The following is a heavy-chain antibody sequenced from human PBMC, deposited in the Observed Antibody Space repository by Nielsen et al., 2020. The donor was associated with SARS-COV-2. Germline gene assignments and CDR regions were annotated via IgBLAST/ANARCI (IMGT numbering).Heavy chain of an antibody. CDR2: IKQDGSEK. CDR1: GFTFSSYW. V-gene: IGHV3-7*05. Sequence: GGSLRLSCAASGFTFSSYWMSWVRQAPGKGLEWVANIKQDGSEKYYVDSVKGRFTISRDNAKNSLYLQMNSLRAEDTAVYYCAREFALRDTAYFDYWGQGTLVTVSS. CDR3: AREFALRDTAYFDY. D-gene: IGHD5-18*01. J-gene: IGHJ4*02.